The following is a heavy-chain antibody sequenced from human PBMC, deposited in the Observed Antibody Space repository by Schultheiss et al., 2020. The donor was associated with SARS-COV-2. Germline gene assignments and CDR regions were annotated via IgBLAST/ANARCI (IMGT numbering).Heavy chain of an antibody. CDR2: ISGSGGST. D-gene: IGHD2-2*01. J-gene: IGHJ4*02. CDR1: GFTFSSYA. Sequence: GGSLRLSCAASGFTFSSYAMSWVRQAPGKGLEWVSAISGSGGSTYYADSVKGRFTISRDNSKNTLYLQMNSLRAEDTAVYYCARDPLGYCSSTSCPSDYWGQGTLVTVSS. CDR3: ARDPLGYCSSTSCPSDY. V-gene: IGHV3-23*01.